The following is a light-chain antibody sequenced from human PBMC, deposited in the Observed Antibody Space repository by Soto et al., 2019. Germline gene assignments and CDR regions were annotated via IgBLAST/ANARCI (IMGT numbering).Light chain of an antibody. CDR1: QSISSN. CDR3: HQYENWPQT. V-gene: IGKV3-15*01. Sequence: EIVMTQSPATLSASPGERATLSCRASQSISSNLAWYQQKLGQAPRLLIYRASTRATGIPARFSGSGSGTEFTLTISSLQSEDFALYYCHQYENWPQTFGQGTKVEI. J-gene: IGKJ1*01. CDR2: RAS.